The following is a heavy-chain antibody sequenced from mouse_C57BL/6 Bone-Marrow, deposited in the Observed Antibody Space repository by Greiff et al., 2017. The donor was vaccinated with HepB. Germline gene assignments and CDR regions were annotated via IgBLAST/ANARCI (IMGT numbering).Heavy chain of an antibody. CDR3: TTIAPAWVAY. CDR2: IDPENGDT. Sequence: VQLKESGAELVRPGASVKLSCTASGFNIKDDYMHWVKQRPEQGLEWIGWIDPENGDTEYASKFQGKATITADTSSNTAYLQLSSLTSEDTAVYYCTTIAPAWVAYWGQGTLVTVSA. CDR1: GFNIKDDY. J-gene: IGHJ3*01. V-gene: IGHV14-4*01.